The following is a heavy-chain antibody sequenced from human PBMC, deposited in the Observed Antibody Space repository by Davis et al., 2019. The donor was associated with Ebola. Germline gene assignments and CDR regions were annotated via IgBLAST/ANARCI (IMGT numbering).Heavy chain of an antibody. D-gene: IGHD3-16*01. Sequence: GESLKISCSASGFTISGHWMHWVRQAPGKGLVWVSHINSVGSTTNYAGSVKGRFTISRDNAKNTHYLQMSSLRVEDTAIYYCARGGTYSWDAFDVWGQGTVVTVSS. CDR3: ARGGTYSWDAFDV. V-gene: IGHV3-74*01. CDR2: INSVGSTT. CDR1: GFTISGHW. J-gene: IGHJ3*01.